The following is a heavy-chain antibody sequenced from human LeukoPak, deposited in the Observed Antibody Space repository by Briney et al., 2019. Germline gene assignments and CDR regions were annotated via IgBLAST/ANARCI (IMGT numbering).Heavy chain of an antibody. V-gene: IGHV1-18*01. J-gene: IGHJ3*02. CDR3: ARDPLHYYDSSVDAFDI. D-gene: IGHD3-22*01. CDR1: GYTFTSYG. Sequence: ASVKVSCKASGYTFTSYGIRWVRQAPGQGLEWMGWISAYNGNTNYAQKLQGRVTMTTDTSTSTAYMELRSLRSDGTAVYYCARDPLHYYDSSVDAFDIWGQGTMVTVSS. CDR2: ISAYNGNT.